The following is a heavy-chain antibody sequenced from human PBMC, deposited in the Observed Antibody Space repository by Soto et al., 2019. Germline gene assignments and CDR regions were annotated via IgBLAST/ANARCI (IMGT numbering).Heavy chain of an antibody. V-gene: IGHV1-18*01. CDR2: ISAYNGNT. CDR1: GYTFTSYG. Sequence: GASVKVSCKASGYTFTSYGISWVLQAPGQGLEWMGWISAYNGNTNYAQKLQGRVTMTTDTSTSTAYMELRSLRSDDTAVYYCARVRLTYYYDSSGQNWFDPWGQGTLVTVSS. D-gene: IGHD3-22*01. CDR3: ARVRLTYYYDSSGQNWFDP. J-gene: IGHJ5*02.